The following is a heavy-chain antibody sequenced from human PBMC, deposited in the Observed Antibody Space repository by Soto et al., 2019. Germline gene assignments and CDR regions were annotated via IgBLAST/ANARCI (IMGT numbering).Heavy chain of an antibody. CDR1: GGSISSSSYY. J-gene: IGHJ4*02. CDR3: ARQSAEEPTISCFAY. Sequence: QLQLQESGPGLVKPSETLSLTCTVSGGSISSSSYYWGWIRQPPGKGLEWIGSIYYSGSTYYNPSLTSRATISEDTSKNQFSRKLSSVTAADTAVYYGARQSAEEPTISCFAYWGQGTLVTVSS. V-gene: IGHV4-39*01. CDR2: IYYSGST. D-gene: IGHD1-1*01.